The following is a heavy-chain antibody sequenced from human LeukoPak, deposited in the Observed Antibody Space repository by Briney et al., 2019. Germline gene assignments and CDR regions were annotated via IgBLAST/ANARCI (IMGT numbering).Heavy chain of an antibody. V-gene: IGHV1-69*13. Sequence: ASVKVSCKASGGTFSSYAISWVRQAPGQGLEWMGGIIPIFGTANYAQKFQGRVTITADESTSTAYMELSSLRSEDTAVYYCAREAAAGNRGFAFDYWGQGTLVTVSS. CDR2: IIPIFGTA. D-gene: IGHD6-13*01. CDR1: GGTFSSYA. CDR3: AREAAAGNRGFAFDY. J-gene: IGHJ4*02.